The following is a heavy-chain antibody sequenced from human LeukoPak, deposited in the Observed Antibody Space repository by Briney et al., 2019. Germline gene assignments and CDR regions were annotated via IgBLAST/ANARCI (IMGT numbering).Heavy chain of an antibody. Sequence: SETLSLTCAVSGGSISSSNWWSWVRQPPGKGLEWIGEINHSGSTNYNPSLKSRVTISVDTSKNQFSLKLSSVTAADTAVYYCARKVRWLLPRTRDAFDIWGQGTMVTVSS. CDR2: INHSGST. CDR3: ARKVRWLLPRTRDAFDI. V-gene: IGHV4-4*02. CDR1: GGSISSSNW. D-gene: IGHD3-22*01. J-gene: IGHJ3*02.